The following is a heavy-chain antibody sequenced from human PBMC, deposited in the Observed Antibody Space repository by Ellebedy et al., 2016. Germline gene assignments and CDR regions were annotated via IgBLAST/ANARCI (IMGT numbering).Heavy chain of an antibody. CDR2: VSGGGSTT. J-gene: IGHJ4*02. D-gene: IGHD3-3*02. Sequence: GESLKISCAASGFTFSSCAMNWVRQAPGKGLEWVSGVSGGGSTTYYADSVKGRFTISRDNSRNTLYLQMNGLRAEDTAVYYCAKNPAPIFDLEYYFDYWGPGTLVTVSS. CDR3: AKNPAPIFDLEYYFDY. CDR1: GFTFSSCA. V-gene: IGHV3-23*01.